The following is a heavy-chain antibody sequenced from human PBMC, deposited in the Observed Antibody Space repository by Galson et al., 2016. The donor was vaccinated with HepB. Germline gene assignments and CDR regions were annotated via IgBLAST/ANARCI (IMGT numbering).Heavy chain of an antibody. V-gene: IGHV3-21*01. J-gene: IGHJ6*02. CDR2: ISGSNGFI. D-gene: IGHD3-22*01. Sequence: SLRLSCAASGFTLNNGWMSWVRQAPGKGLEWVSSISGSNGFIYYADSVKGRFTISRDNAKNSLHLQMNSLRAADTAVYFCARDLDSRYYYSYPVMDVWGQGTTVTVSS. CDR1: GFTLNNGW. CDR3: ARDLDSRYYYSYPVMDV.